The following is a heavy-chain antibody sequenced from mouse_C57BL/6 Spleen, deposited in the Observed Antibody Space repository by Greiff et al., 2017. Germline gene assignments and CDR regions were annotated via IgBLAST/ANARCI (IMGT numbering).Heavy chain of an antibody. D-gene: IGHD1-1*01. J-gene: IGHJ2*01. V-gene: IGHV1-59*01. CDR2: IDPSDSYT. CDR1: GYTFTSYW. Sequence: VQLQQPGAELVRPGTSVKLSCKASGYTFTSYWMHWVKQRPGQGLEWIGVIDPSDSYTNYNQKFKGKATLTVDTSSSTAYMQLSSLTSEDSAVYYCARGGIYYGSSAYFDYWGQGTTLTVSS. CDR3: ARGGIYYGSSAYFDY.